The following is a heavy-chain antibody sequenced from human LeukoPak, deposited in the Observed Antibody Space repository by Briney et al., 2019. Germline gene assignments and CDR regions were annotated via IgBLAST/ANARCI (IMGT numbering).Heavy chain of an antibody. D-gene: IGHD5-12*01. CDR1: GFTFSDYY. CDR3: ARGPSGYHNT. J-gene: IGHJ4*02. V-gene: IGHV3-11*04. Sequence: SGGSLRLSCAASGFTFSDYYMSWIRQAPGKGLEWVSYISTSGSTIYYADSVKGRFTVSRDNSKNTLYLQMSSLRAEDTAVYYCARGPSGYHNTGGQGTLVTVSS. CDR2: ISTSGSTI.